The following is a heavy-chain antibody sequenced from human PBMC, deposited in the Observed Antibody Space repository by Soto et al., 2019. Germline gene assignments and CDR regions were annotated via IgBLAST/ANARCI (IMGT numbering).Heavy chain of an antibody. CDR3: ARADMSGAVTYTPFEAFDI. Sequence: QVHLQQSGPGLVKLSETLSLTCSVSGGPSRNQYWNWIRQTSVKGLDWIGYVDYSGATYYNTSLKSRVTRSVEASRNQLSLRMTSVPTADTAMYYCARADMSGAVTYTPFEAFDIWCQGKMVTVYS. CDR1: GGPSRNQY. CDR2: VDYSGAT. D-gene: IGHD3-16*01. V-gene: IGHV4-59*11. J-gene: IGHJ3*02.